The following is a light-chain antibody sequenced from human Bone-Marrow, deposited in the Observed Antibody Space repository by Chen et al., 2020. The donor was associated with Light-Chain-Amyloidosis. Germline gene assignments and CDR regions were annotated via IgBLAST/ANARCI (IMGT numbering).Light chain of an antibody. Sequence: SYELTLPPSVSVSPGQTARITCSGDDLPTKYAYWYQQKPGQAPVLVIHRDTERPSGISERFSGSSSGTTATLTISGVQAEDEADYHCQSADSSGTYEVIFGGGTELTVL. CDR1: DLPTKY. CDR3: QSADSSGTYEVI. CDR2: RDT. V-gene: IGLV3-25*03. J-gene: IGLJ2*01.